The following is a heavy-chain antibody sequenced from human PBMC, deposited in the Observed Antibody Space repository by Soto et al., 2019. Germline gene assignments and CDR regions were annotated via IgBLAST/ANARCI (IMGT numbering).Heavy chain of an antibody. J-gene: IGHJ5*02. CDR3: ARTQPSYYNVRWMLYNWFDP. CDR2: ISAYNGNT. CDR1: GYTFTSYG. V-gene: IGHV1-18*01. Sequence: QVQLVQSGAEVKKPGASVKVSCKASGYTFTSYGISWVRQAPGQGLEWMGWISAYNGNTNYAQKLQGRVTMTTDTATSTDYMELRSLRSDDTAVYYCARTQPSYYNVRWMLYNWFDPWGQGTLVTVSS. D-gene: IGHD3-10*01.